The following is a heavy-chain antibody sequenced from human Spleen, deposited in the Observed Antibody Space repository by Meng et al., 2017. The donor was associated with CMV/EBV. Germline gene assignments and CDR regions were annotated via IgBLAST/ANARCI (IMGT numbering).Heavy chain of an antibody. J-gene: IGHJ4*02. Sequence: QGQLGKSRAEVKKPGSSVKVSFKASGGTFSSYAMHWVRQAPGKGLEWVAVISYDGSNKYYADSVKGRFTISRDNSKNTLYLQMNSLRAEDTAVYYCAREPVLDYSNYLDYWGQGALVTVSS. V-gene: IGHV3-30-3*01. CDR2: ISYDGSNK. CDR1: GGTFSSYA. D-gene: IGHD4-11*01. CDR3: AREPVLDYSNYLDY.